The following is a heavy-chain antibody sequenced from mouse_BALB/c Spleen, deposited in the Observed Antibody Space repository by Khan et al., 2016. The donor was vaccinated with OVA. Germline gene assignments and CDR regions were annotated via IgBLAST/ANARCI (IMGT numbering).Heavy chain of an antibody. D-gene: IGHD1-1*01. CDR1: GYSITTDYA. V-gene: IGHV3-2*02. Sequence: EVQLVETGPGLVKPSQSLSLTCTVTGYSITTDYAWNWIRQFPGNKLEWMGYISYSGNTKYNPSLKSRISITRNTSKNQFFQQLKSVTTEDTARYYCARVYGGDFDYWGQGTTLTVSS. J-gene: IGHJ2*01. CDR3: ARVYGGDFDY. CDR2: ISYSGNT.